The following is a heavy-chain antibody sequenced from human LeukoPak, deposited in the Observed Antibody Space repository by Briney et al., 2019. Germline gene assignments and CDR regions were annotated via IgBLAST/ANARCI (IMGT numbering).Heavy chain of an antibody. V-gene: IGHV4-39*07. J-gene: IGHJ3*02. Sequence: SETLSLTCNVSGGSISSGDYYWGWIRQAPGKGPEWIGSIYYRGSTYYNPSLTSRAIISVDTSKNQFSLRLSSVTAADTAVYFCARGLNNRKSGRRFDVFEIWGQGTMVTVSS. D-gene: IGHD3-3*01. CDR2: IYYRGST. CDR3: ARGLNNRKSGRRFDVFEI. CDR1: GGSISSGDYY.